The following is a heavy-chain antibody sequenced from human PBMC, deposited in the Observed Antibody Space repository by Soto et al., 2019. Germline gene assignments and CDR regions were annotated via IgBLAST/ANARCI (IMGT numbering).Heavy chain of an antibody. Sequence: ASVKVSCKASGGTFSSYTISWVRQAPGQGLEWMGRIIPILGIANYAQKFQGRVTITADKSTSTAYMELSSLRSEDTAVYYCARERRTMVRAVHLEYWGQGTLVTVSS. D-gene: IGHD3-10*01. CDR1: GGTFSSYT. J-gene: IGHJ4*02. CDR3: ARERRTMVRAVHLEY. CDR2: IIPILGIA. V-gene: IGHV1-69*04.